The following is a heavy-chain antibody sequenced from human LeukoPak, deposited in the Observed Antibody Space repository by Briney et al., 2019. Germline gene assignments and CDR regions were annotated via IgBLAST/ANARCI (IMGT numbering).Heavy chain of an antibody. Sequence: ASVKVSCKASGYTFTRYGISWVRQAPGQGLEWMGWISAYNGNTNHAQKFQGRVTMTRDTSISTAYMELSRLRSDDTAVYYCARLVGATEYYFDYWGQGTLVTVSS. V-gene: IGHV1-18*01. CDR1: GYTFTRYG. CDR3: ARLVGATEYYFDY. D-gene: IGHD1-26*01. CDR2: ISAYNGNT. J-gene: IGHJ4*02.